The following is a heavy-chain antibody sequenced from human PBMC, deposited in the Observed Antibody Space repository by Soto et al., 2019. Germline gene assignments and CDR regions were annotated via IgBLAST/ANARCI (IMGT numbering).Heavy chain of an antibody. J-gene: IGHJ5*02. CDR2: ISWNSGSI. CDR3: AKDSWMEAIAARPDYKGGPRENWFDP. D-gene: IGHD6-6*01. CDR1: GFTFDDYA. V-gene: IGHV3-9*01. Sequence: GGSLRLSCAASGFTFDDYAMHWVRQAPGKGLEWVSGISWNSGSIGYADSVKGRFTISRDNAKNSLYLQMNSLRAEDTALYYCAKDSWMEAIAARPDYKGGPRENWFDPWGQGTLVTVSS.